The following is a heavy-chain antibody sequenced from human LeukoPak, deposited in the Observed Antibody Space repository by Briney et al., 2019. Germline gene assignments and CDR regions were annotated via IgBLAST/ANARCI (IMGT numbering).Heavy chain of an antibody. D-gene: IGHD3-16*02. V-gene: IGHV3-7*01. CDR2: IKQDGSEK. CDR1: GFTFSSYW. J-gene: IGHJ6*03. Sequence: PGGSLRLSCAASGFTFSSYWMNWVRQAPGKGLEWVANIKQDGSEKYYVDSVKGRFTISRDNAKNSLYLQMNSLRAEDTAVYYCARMGVMITFGGVIVIPGYYYYYMDVWGKGTTVTVSS. CDR3: ARMGVMITFGGVIVIPGYYYYYMDV.